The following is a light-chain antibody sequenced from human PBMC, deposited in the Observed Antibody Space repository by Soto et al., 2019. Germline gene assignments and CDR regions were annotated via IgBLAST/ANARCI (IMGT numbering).Light chain of an antibody. Sequence: EFVLTQSPATLSVPPGERATLSCRAGQSISGTFLNGYQQKPGQAPRLLIYGASNRATGTPDRFSGSGCGTDFTLTISRLEPEDFAVYFCQQYDNLSWTFGQGTKVDIK. J-gene: IGKJ1*01. V-gene: IGKV3-20*01. CDR3: QQYDNLSWT. CDR1: QSISGTF. CDR2: GAS.